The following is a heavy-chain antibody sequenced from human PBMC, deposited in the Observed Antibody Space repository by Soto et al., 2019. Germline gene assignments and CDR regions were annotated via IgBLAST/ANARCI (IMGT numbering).Heavy chain of an antibody. CDR2: INHSGST. D-gene: IGHD4-17*01. CDR3: ARESRMTTVTNTYDY. CDR1: GGSFSGYY. V-gene: IGHV4-34*01. J-gene: IGHJ4*02. Sequence: QVQLQQWGAGLLKPSETLSLTCAVYGGSFSGYYWSWIRQPPGKGLVWIGEINHSGSTNYNPSLKSRVTIAVATSKNQFSLKLSSVTAADTAVYYCARESRMTTVTNTYDYWGQGTLVTVSS.